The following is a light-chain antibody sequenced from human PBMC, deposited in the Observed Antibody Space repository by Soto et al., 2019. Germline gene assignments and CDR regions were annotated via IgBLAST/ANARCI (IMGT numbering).Light chain of an antibody. CDR3: QQSFTTWT. CDR1: QSISTW. V-gene: IGKV1-5*01. Sequence: DIQMTQSPSTLSASVVDRVTITCRASQSISTWLAWYQQKPGKAPRVLIFDASSLQSGVPSRFSGSGSGTDFTLTISNLQPEDFATYYCQQSFTTWTFGQGTKVDIK. CDR2: DAS. J-gene: IGKJ1*01.